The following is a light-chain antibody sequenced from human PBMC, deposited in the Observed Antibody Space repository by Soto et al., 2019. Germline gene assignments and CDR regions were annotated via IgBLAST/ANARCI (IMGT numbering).Light chain of an antibody. Sequence: EIVLTQSPGTLSLSPGERVTLSCRASQSVTSRHLAWYQQKHGQAPRLLIFAASGRPPTIPSRFSGSGSGTDFTLTISRLEAEDFAVYFCQQYHTSPYTFGQGTRREIK. V-gene: IGKV3-20*01. J-gene: IGKJ2*01. CDR2: AAS. CDR1: QSVTSRH. CDR3: QQYHTSPYT.